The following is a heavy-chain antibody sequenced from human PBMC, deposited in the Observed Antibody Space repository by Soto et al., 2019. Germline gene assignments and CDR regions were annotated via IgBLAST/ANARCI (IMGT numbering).Heavy chain of an antibody. CDR1: GFTFSNYA. J-gene: IGHJ4*01. CDR3: AREPLAVERPY. V-gene: IGHV3-30-3*01. Sequence: QVQLVESGGGVVQPGRSLRLSCAASGFTFSNYAMHWVRQAPGKGLEWVAVISYDGSNKYYADSVKGRFTISRDNSKNTLYLQMNSLRAEDTAVYYCAREPLAVERPYWGHGTLVTVSS. D-gene: IGHD6-19*01. CDR2: ISYDGSNK.